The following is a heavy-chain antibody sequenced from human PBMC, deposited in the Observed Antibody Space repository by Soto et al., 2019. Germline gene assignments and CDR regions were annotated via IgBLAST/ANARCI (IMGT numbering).Heavy chain of an antibody. V-gene: IGHV5-51*01. D-gene: IGHD6-19*01. Sequence: PXDSQTISCKGSGYSFTSYWIGLVRQMPGKGLEWMGIIYPGDSDTRYSPSFQGQVTISADKSISTAYLQWSSLKASDTAMYYCARLQQWAPGVDYWGQGTLVTVSS. J-gene: IGHJ4*02. CDR3: ARLQQWAPGVDY. CDR1: GYSFTSYW. CDR2: IYPGDSDT.